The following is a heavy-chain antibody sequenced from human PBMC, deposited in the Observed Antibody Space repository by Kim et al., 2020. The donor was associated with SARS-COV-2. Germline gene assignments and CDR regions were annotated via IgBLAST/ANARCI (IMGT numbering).Heavy chain of an antibody. CDR1: GGSFSGYY. CDR3: ARGPENNIVVVPAAIRRPFDY. J-gene: IGHJ4*02. Sequence: SETLSLTCAVYGGSFSGYYWSWIRQPPGKGLEWIGEINHSGSTNYNPSLKSRVTISVDTSKNQFSLKLSSVTAADTAVYYCARGPENNIVVVPAAIRRPFDYRGQGTLVTASS. D-gene: IGHD2-2*01. CDR2: INHSGST. V-gene: IGHV4-34*01.